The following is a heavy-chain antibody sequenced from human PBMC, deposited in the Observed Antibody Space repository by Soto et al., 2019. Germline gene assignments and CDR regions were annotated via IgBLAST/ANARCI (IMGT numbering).Heavy chain of an antibody. V-gene: IGHV1-24*01. CDR3: ATDKRRSELLSFGRVFDY. CDR1: GYTLTELS. J-gene: IGHJ4*02. Sequence: ASVKVSCKVSGYTLTELSMHWVRQAPGKGLEWMGGFDPEDGETIYAQKFQGRVTMTEDTSTDTAYMELSSLRSEDTAVYYCATDKRRSELLSFGRVFDYWGQGTLVTVSS. D-gene: IGHD2-2*01. CDR2: FDPEDGET.